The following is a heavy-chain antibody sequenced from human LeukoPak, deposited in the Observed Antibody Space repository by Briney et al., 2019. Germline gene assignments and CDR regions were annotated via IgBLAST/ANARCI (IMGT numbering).Heavy chain of an antibody. V-gene: IGHV3-74*01. CDR2: INSDGSTT. D-gene: IGHD3-16*01. J-gene: IGHJ4*02. Sequence: PGGSLRLSCAASGFTFSIYWMHWVRQAPGKGLVWVSRINSDGSTTDYADSVKGRFTISRDNSKNTLFLQMNSLRAEDTALYYCARGQGGANVVGYFDYWGQGTLVTVSS. CDR1: GFTFSIYW. CDR3: ARGQGGANVVGYFDY.